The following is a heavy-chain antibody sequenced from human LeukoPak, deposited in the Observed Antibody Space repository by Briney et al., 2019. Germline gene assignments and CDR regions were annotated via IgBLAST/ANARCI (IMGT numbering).Heavy chain of an antibody. Sequence: GSLILSCAASGFTFSSYAMSWVRQAPGKGLEWVSAISGSGGSTYYADSVKGRFTISRDNSKNTLYLQMNSLRAEDTAVYYCAKDKIVVVVAATDAFDIWGQGTMVTVSS. J-gene: IGHJ3*02. CDR3: AKDKIVVVVAATDAFDI. D-gene: IGHD2-15*01. V-gene: IGHV3-23*01. CDR1: GFTFSSYA. CDR2: ISGSGGST.